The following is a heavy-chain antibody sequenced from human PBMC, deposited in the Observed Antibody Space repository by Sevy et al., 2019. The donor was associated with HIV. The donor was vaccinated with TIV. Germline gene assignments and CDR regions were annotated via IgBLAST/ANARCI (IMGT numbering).Heavy chain of an antibody. D-gene: IGHD2-2*01. CDR3: ARLLSDIVVVPAAMLNYYYGMDV. CDR1: GGSISSSSYY. V-gene: IGHV4-39*01. J-gene: IGHJ6*02. CDR2: IYYSGST. Sequence: GSLRLSCTVSGGSISSSSYYWGWIRQPPGKGLEWIGSIYYSGSTYYNPSLKSRVTISVDTSKNQFSLKLSSVTAADTAVYYCARLLSDIVVVPAAMLNYYYGMDVWGQGTTVTVSS.